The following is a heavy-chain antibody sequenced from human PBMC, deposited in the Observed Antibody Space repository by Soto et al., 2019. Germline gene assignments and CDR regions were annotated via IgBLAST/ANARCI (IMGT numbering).Heavy chain of an antibody. Sequence: QVQLVESGGGLVQPGRSLRLSCAASGFNFNNHAMHWVRQAPGKGLEWVAVTSYDGSIKFYPDSVEGRFTISRENSKNTVYLQINSLRPEDTAVYNCARGVDRTFDYWGQGTLVTVSS. J-gene: IGHJ4*02. CDR3: ARGVDRTFDY. CDR1: GFNFNNHA. V-gene: IGHV3-30-3*01. CDR2: TSYDGSIK.